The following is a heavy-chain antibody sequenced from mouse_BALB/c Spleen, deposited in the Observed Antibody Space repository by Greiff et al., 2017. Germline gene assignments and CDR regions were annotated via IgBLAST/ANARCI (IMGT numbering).Heavy chain of an antibody. D-gene: IGHD2-2*01. CDR1: GFTFSSYT. CDR2: ISNGGGST. Sequence: EVQGVESGGGLVQPGGSLKLSCAASGFTFSSYTMSWVRQTPEKRLEWVAYISNGGGSTYYPDTVKGRFTISRDNAKNTLYLQMSSLKSEDTAMYYCARFYGYWYFDVWGAGTSVTVSS. J-gene: IGHJ1*01. V-gene: IGHV5-12-2*01. CDR3: ARFYGYWYFDV.